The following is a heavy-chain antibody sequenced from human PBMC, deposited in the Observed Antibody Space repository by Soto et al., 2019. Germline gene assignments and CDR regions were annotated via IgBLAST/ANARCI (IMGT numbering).Heavy chain of an antibody. J-gene: IGHJ6*03. V-gene: IGHV1-69*02. CDR1: GGTFSSYT. Sequence: SVKVSCKSSGGTFSSYTISWVRQAPGQGLEWMGRIIPILGIANYAQKFQGRVTITADKSTSTAYMELSSLRSEDTAVYYCARGKIVVVPAAPYYYYMDVWGKGTTVTVS. D-gene: IGHD2-2*01. CDR3: ARGKIVVVPAAPYYYYMDV. CDR2: IIPILGIA.